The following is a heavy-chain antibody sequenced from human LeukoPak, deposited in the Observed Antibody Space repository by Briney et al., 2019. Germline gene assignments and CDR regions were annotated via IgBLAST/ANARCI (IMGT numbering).Heavy chain of an antibody. J-gene: IGHJ6*02. CDR3: ARERDYYYGMDV. CDR1: GFTFSSSA. V-gene: IGHV3-72*01. CDR2: TRNKAKSYTT. Sequence: PGGSLRLSCAASGFTFSSSAMSWVRQAPGKGLEWVGRTRNKAKSYTTEYAASVKGRFTISRDDSKNSLYLQMNSLKTEDTAVYYCARERDYYYGMDVWGQGTTVTVSS.